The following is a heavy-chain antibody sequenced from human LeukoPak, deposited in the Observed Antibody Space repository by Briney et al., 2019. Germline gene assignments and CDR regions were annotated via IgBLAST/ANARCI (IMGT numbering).Heavy chain of an antibody. CDR1: GGTFSSYA. CDR3: ARGVLRYFDWLFYYYMDV. J-gene: IGHJ6*03. V-gene: IGHV1-69*01. Sequence: SVKVSCKASGGTFSSYAISWVRQAPGQRLEWMGGIIPIFGTANYAQKFQGRVTITADESTSTAYMELSSLRSEDTAVYYCARGVLRYFDWLFYYYMDVWGKGTTVTVSS. CDR2: IIPIFGTA. D-gene: IGHD3-9*01.